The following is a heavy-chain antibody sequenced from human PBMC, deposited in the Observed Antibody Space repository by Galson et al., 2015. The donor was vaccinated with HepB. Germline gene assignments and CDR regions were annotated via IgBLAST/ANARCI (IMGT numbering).Heavy chain of an antibody. CDR2: TYYRSTWRH. D-gene: IGHD3-16*01. Sequence: CAISGDSVFTNGVVWNWIRQSPSRGLEWLGRTYYRSTWRHDYAVSVESRITINLDTSVNHFSLQLNSVTPEDTAMYYCARGRNGGLDGWGRGTLVTVSS. CDR1: GDSVFTNGVV. CDR3: ARGRNGGLDG. J-gene: IGHJ5*02. V-gene: IGHV6-1*01.